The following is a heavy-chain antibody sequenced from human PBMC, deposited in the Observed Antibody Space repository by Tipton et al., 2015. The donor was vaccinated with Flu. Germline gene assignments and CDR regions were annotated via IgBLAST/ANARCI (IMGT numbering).Heavy chain of an antibody. CDR2: IYYSGST. CDR1: GGSISSSSYY. V-gene: IGHV4-39*07. J-gene: IGHJ4*02. D-gene: IGHD3-16*02. CDR3: ACRGRCYH. Sequence: TLSLTCTVSGGSISSSSYYWGWIRQPPGRGLEWIGTIYYSGSTYYNPSLKSRVTMSVDTSKNQFSLKLSSVTAADTAVYYRACRGRCYHWGQGTLVTVSS.